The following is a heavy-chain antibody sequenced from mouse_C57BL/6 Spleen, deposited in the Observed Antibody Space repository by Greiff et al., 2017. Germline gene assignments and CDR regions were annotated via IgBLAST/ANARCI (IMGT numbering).Heavy chain of an antibody. J-gene: IGHJ4*01. V-gene: IGHV1-81*01. CDR1: GYTFTSYG. Sequence: VQLQQSGAELARPGASVKLSCKASGYTFTSYGISWVKQRTGQGLEWIGEIYPRSGNTYYNEKFKGKATLTADKSSSTAYMEIRSLTAEDSAVYFCARDDYDYYAMDYWGQGTSVTVSS. CDR2: IYPRSGNT. D-gene: IGHD2-4*01. CDR3: ARDDYDYYAMDY.